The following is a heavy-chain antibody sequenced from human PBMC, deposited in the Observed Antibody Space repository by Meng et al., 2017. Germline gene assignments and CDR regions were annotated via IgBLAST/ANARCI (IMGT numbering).Heavy chain of an antibody. V-gene: IGHV3-33*01. Sequence: GESLKISCAASGFTFSSYGMRWVRQAPGKGLEWVAVIWYDGSNKYYADSVKGRFTISRDNSKNTLYLQMNSLRAEDTAVYYCARTEEQWLEIDYWGQGTLVTVSS. D-gene: IGHD6-19*01. CDR3: ARTEEQWLEIDY. J-gene: IGHJ4*02. CDR2: IWYDGSNK. CDR1: GFTFSSYG.